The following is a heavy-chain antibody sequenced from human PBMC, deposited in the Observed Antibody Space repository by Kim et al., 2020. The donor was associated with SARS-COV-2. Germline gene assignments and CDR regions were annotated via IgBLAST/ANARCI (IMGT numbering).Heavy chain of an antibody. CDR2: IYYSGST. CDR1: GGSISSSSYY. V-gene: IGHV4-39*07. J-gene: IGHJ6*01. CDR3: ARDQPLGYDILTGYYY. Sequence: SETLSLTCTVSGGSISSSSYYWGWIRQPPGKGLEWIGSIYYSGSTYYNQSLKSRVTISVDTSKNQFSLKLSSVTAADTAVYYCARDQPLGYDILTGYYY. D-gene: IGHD3-9*01.